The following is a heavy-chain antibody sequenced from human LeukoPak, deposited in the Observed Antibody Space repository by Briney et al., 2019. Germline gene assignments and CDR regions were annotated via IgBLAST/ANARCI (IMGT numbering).Heavy chain of an antibody. V-gene: IGHV3-30-3*01. CDR1: GFTFSSYA. D-gene: IGHD6-19*01. J-gene: IGHJ5*02. CDR3: ARDRRQWLVDGWFDP. CDR2: ISYDGSNK. Sequence: GRSLRLSCAASGFTFSSYAMHWVRQAPGKGLEWVAVISYDGSNKYYADSVKGRFTISRDNSKNTLYLQMNSLRAEDTAVYYCARDRRQWLVDGWFDPWGQGTLVTVSS.